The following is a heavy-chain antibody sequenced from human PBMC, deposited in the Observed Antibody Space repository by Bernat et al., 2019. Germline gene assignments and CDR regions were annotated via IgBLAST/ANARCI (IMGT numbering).Heavy chain of an antibody. Sequence: QVQLQESGPGLVKPSGTLSLTCAVSGDSISSSYYWSWIRQPPGKGLEWIGYIDYSGSTNYNPSLKSRVTKSVDTSKNQFSLKLSSVTAADTAVYYCARGYYCDIDAFDIWGQGTMVTVSS. CDR2: IDYSGST. D-gene: IGHD4-17*01. CDR1: GDSISSSYY. CDR3: ARGYYCDIDAFDI. V-gene: IGHV4-61*01. J-gene: IGHJ3*02.